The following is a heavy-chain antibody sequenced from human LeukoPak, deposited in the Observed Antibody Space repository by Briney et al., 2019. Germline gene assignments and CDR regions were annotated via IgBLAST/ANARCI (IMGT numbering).Heavy chain of an antibody. D-gene: IGHD5-18*01. CDR2: INHSGST. CDR1: GGSFSGYY. Sequence: SETLSLTCAVYGGSFSGYYWSWIRQPPGKGLEWIGEINHSGSTNYNPSLNSRVTISIDTSKNQFSLKLSSVTAADTAVYYCARVQGVDTAMNNYFDYWGQGTLVTVSS. CDR3: ARVQGVDTAMNNYFDY. J-gene: IGHJ4*02. V-gene: IGHV4-34*01.